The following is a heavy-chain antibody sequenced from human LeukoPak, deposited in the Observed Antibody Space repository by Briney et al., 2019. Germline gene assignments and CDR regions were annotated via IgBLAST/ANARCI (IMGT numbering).Heavy chain of an antibody. V-gene: IGHV3-33*01. D-gene: IGHD3-9*01. CDR3: AGGTGFIIKD. J-gene: IGHJ4*02. CDR1: GFSFSSYG. Sequence: PGGSLRLSCAASGFSFSSYGMHWVRQAPGKGLEWVAVIWYDGSKKYYADSVKGRFIISRDNSRNTLYLQMNSLRAEDTAMYYCAGGTGFIIKDWGQGTLVTVSS. CDR2: IWYDGSKK.